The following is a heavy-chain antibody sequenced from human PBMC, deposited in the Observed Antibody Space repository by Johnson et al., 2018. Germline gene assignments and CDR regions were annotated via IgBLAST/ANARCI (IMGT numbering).Heavy chain of an antibody. CDR3: ARGTLKRYQLLYAGSGAFDS. V-gene: IGHV4-34*01. CDR1: GGSFSGYY. CDR2: INHSGST. D-gene: IGHD2-2*02. J-gene: IGHJ3*02. Sequence: QVQLQQWGAGLLKPSETLSLTCAVYGGSFSGYYWSWIRQPPGKGLEWIGEINHSGSTHYNPSLKSRVTISVDTSKNQFSLKLSSVTAAATAVNYCARGTLKRYQLLYAGSGAFDSWGQGTMVTVSS.